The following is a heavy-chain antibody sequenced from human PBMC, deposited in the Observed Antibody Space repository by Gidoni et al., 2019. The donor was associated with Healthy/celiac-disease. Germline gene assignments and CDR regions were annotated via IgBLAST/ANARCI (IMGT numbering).Heavy chain of an antibody. J-gene: IGHJ4*02. CDR2: ISSSSSYI. V-gene: IGHV3-21*01. CDR3: ARDERPFGVDY. D-gene: IGHD3-3*01. Sequence: EVQLVESGGGLVKPGASLRPYCAASGFPFSSYSLHWVRQGPGKGLEGVSSISSSSSYIYYADSVKGRFTISRDNAKNSLYLQMNSLRAEDTAVYYCARDERPFGVDYWGQGTLVTVSS. CDR1: GFPFSSYS.